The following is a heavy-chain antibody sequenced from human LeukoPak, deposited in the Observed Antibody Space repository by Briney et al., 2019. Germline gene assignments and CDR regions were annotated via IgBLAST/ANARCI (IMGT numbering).Heavy chain of an antibody. CDR3: AKDHGDHFDHPYFDY. D-gene: IGHD3-9*01. V-gene: IGHV3-66*01. J-gene: IGHJ4*02. Sequence: GGSLRLSCAASGLTVSSNYMTWVRQAPGKGLQWVSIIRSDSGTDYADSVKGRFTISRDSSNNTVFLQMNSLRVEDTGVYYCAKDHGDHFDHPYFDYWGQGTLVTVSS. CDR1: GLTVSSNY. CDR2: IRSDSGT.